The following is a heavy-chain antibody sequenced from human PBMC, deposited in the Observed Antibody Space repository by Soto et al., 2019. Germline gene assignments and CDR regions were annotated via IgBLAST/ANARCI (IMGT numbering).Heavy chain of an antibody. CDR3: ASAPILIGYSDYFDY. J-gene: IGHJ4*02. Sequence: PSETLSLTCTVSGGSISSGGYYWSWIRQYPGKGLEWIGYMHYSGSTYYNPSLESPVSISLDTSKNQFSLKLSSVTAADTAVYYCASAPILIGYSDYFDYWGRGTLVTVSS. V-gene: IGHV4-31*01. CDR2: MHYSGST. D-gene: IGHD3-9*01. CDR1: GGSISSGGYY.